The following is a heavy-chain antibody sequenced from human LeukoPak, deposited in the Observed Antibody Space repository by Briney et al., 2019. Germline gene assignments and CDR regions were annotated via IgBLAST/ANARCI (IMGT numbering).Heavy chain of an antibody. J-gene: IGHJ4*02. CDR2: ISGSGENT. V-gene: IGHV3-23*01. CDR3: AKDRRSSSPRTFDY. CDR1: GFTFSSYA. Sequence: PGGSLRLSCAASGFTFSSYAMSWVRQAPGKGLEWVSTISGSGENTYYADSVKGRFTISRDNSQNTLYLQMNSLRAEGTAVYYCAKDRRSSSPRTFDYWGQGTLVTVSS. D-gene: IGHD6-6*01.